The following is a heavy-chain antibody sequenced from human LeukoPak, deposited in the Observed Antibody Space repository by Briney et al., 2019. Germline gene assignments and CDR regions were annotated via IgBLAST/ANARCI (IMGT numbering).Heavy chain of an antibody. V-gene: IGHV5-51*01. Sequence: PGESLKISCKGSGYSFTSYWIGWVRQLPGKNLEWMVIIYPGDSDTRYSPSFQSQVTISADKSISTAYLQWSSLTASDTAMYYCARRVPAATFDYWGQGTLVTVSS. CDR1: GYSFTSYW. CDR3: ARRVPAATFDY. CDR2: IYPGDSDT. D-gene: IGHD2-2*01. J-gene: IGHJ4*02.